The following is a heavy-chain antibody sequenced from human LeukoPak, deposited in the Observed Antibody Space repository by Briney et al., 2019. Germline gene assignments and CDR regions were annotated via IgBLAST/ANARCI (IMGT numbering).Heavy chain of an antibody. CDR3: AREGRQPPHYYYYMDV. CDR1: GFTFDDYG. Sequence: PGGSLRLSCAASGFTFDDYGMSWVRHAPGKGLEWVSGINWNGGSTGYADSVKGRFTISRDNAKNSLYLQMNSLRAEDTALYYCAREGRQPPHYYYYMDVWGKGTTVTVSS. CDR2: INWNGGST. V-gene: IGHV3-20*04. D-gene: IGHD1-1*01. J-gene: IGHJ6*03.